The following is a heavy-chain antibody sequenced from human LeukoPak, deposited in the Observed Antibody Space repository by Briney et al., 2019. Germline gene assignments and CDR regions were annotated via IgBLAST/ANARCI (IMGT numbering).Heavy chain of an antibody. Sequence: GGSLRLSCAASGFTLSSYAMSWVRQAPGKGLEWVSAISGSGGSTYYADSVKGRFTISRDNSKNTLYLQMNSLRAEDTAVYYCAKGVVLLWFGLTYCFDYWGQGTLVTVSS. CDR1: GFTLSSYA. V-gene: IGHV3-23*01. D-gene: IGHD3-10*01. CDR2: ISGSGGST. CDR3: AKGVVLLWFGLTYCFDY. J-gene: IGHJ4*02.